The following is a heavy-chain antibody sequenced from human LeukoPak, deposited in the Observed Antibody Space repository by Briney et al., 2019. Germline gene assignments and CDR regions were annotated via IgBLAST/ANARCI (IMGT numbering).Heavy chain of an antibody. V-gene: IGHV3-7*01. CDR1: GFTFSRYW. CDR2: IKEDGSKK. Sequence: GGSLRLSCAASGFTFSRYWMTWVRQAPGKGLEWVANIKEDGSKKNYVDSVKGRFTISRDNAKNSLYLQMNSLRAEDTAVYYCARDIPETTGAMDYWGQGILVTVSS. J-gene: IGHJ4*02. D-gene: IGHD1-20*01. CDR3: ARDIPETTGAMDY.